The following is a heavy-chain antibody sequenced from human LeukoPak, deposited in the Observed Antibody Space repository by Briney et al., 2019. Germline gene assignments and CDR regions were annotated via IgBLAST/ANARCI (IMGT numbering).Heavy chain of an antibody. CDR1: GYTITGYY. D-gene: IGHD2-15*01. Sequence: ASVKVSCKASGYTITGYYMHWVRQAPGQGLEWMGWINPNSGGTNYAQKFQGRVTMTRDTSISTAYMELSRLRSDDTAVYYCARGGYCSGGSCYSYRVWGQGTLVTVSS. V-gene: IGHV1-2*02. CDR3: ARGGYCSGGSCYSYRV. CDR2: INPNSGGT. J-gene: IGHJ4*02.